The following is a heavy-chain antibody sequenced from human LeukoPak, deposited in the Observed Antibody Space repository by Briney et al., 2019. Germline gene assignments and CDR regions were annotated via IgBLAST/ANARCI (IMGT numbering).Heavy chain of an antibody. CDR1: GFTFSSYA. Sequence: GGSLRLSCAASGFTFSSYAMSWVRQAPGKGLEWVSAISVSGGTTYSTDSVKGRFTISRDNSKNTPYLQMNSLSAEDTAVYYCVKLSSNWYFFDYWGQGTLVTVSS. D-gene: IGHD6-13*01. CDR2: ISVSGGTT. V-gene: IGHV3-23*01. J-gene: IGHJ4*02. CDR3: VKLSSNWYFFDY.